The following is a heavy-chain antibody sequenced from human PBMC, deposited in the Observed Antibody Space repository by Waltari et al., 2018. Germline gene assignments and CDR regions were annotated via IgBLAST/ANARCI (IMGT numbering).Heavy chain of an antibody. Sequence: QVQLVQSGAEVKKPGASVKVSCKVSGYTITELSMHWVRPAPGKGLEWMGSFDPEDGETIYAQKFQGRVTMTEDTSTDTAYMELSSLRSEDTAVYYCATDGPLSGSYYGAYYFDYWGQGTLVTVSS. CDR3: ATDGPLSGSYYGAYYFDY. CDR1: GYTITELS. J-gene: IGHJ4*02. D-gene: IGHD1-26*01. CDR2: FDPEDGET. V-gene: IGHV1-24*01.